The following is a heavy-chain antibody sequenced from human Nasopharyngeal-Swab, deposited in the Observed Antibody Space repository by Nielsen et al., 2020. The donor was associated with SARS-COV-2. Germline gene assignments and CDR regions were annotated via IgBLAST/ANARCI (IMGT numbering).Heavy chain of an antibody. CDR2: ISYDGSNQ. J-gene: IGHJ6*02. Sequence: GGSLRLSCVASGFNFHTYALHWVRQAPGKGLEWVAIISYDGSNQFYADSVKGRFTVSRDNSKNTLYLQMSSLTREDTAIYYCAREKDGVYYYYGMDVWGQGTTVTVSS. CDR1: GFNFHTYA. V-gene: IGHV3-30*04. D-gene: IGHD4-17*01. CDR3: AREKDGVYYYYGMDV.